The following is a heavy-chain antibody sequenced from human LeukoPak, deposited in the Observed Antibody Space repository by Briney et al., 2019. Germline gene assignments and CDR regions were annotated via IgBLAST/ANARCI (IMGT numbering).Heavy chain of an antibody. CDR3: ARETSQKGAHYMDV. Sequence: SETLSLTCTVSGGSISSYYWSWIRQPPGKGLEWIGDIYYSGYTNYNPSLKSRVTTSVDTSKNQFSLKLRSVTAADTAVYYCARETSQKGAHYMDVWGKGTTVTISS. CDR2: IYYSGYT. D-gene: IGHD3-16*01. CDR1: GGSISSYY. V-gene: IGHV4-59*01. J-gene: IGHJ6*03.